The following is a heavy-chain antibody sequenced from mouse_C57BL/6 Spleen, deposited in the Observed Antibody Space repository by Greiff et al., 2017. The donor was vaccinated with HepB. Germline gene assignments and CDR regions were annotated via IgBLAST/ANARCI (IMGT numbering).Heavy chain of an antibody. J-gene: IGHJ4*01. V-gene: IGHV14-1*01. CDR3: TITTVVASYYYAMDY. CDR1: GFNIKDYY. CDR2: IDPEDGDT. Sequence: EVQLQQSGAGLVRPGASVKLSCTASGFNIKDYYMHWVKQRPEQGLEWIGRIDPEDGDTEYAPKFQGKATMTADTSSNTAYLQLSSLTSEDTAVYYCTITTVVASYYYAMDYWGQGTSVTVSS. D-gene: IGHD1-1*01.